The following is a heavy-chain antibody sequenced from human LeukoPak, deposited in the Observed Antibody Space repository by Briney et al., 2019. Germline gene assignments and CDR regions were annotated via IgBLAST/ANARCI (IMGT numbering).Heavy chain of an antibody. CDR1: GYTFTGYY. CDR2: INPNSGGT. V-gene: IGHV1-2*02. Sequence: GASVKVSCKASGYTFTGYYMHWVRQAPGQGLEWMGWINPNSGGTNYAQKFQGRVTMTRDTSISTAYMELSRLRSDDTAVYYCARDTYCSGGSCYPGLDPWGQGTLVTVSS. CDR3: ARDTYCSGGSCYPGLDP. J-gene: IGHJ5*02. D-gene: IGHD2-15*01.